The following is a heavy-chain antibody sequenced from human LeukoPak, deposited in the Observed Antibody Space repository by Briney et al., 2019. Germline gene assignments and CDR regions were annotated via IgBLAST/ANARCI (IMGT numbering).Heavy chain of an antibody. Sequence: SETLSLTCTVSGGSMSSYFWSWIRQPPGKGLEWIGYIYHSGSTFYNPSLKSRVTISLDTSKNQFSLKLSSVTAADTAVYYCARIAAAGTLLGRGLGYYYYMDVWGKGTTVTVSS. CDR3: ARIAAAGTLLGRGLGYYYYMDV. D-gene: IGHD6-13*01. V-gene: IGHV4-59*12. CDR2: IYHSGST. J-gene: IGHJ6*03. CDR1: GGSMSSYF.